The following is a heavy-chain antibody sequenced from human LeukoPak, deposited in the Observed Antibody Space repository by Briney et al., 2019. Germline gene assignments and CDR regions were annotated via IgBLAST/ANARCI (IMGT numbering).Heavy chain of an antibody. Sequence: PGGSLRLSCATSGFTFVDYGLSWVRQAPGKGLEWVSAISGSGGSTYYADSVKGRFTISRDNSKNTLYLQMNSLRAEDTAVYYCAKDLGRSSDYWGQGTLVTVSS. D-gene: IGHD2-15*01. CDR1: GFTFVDYG. V-gene: IGHV3-23*01. CDR3: AKDLGRSSDY. CDR2: ISGSGGST. J-gene: IGHJ4*02.